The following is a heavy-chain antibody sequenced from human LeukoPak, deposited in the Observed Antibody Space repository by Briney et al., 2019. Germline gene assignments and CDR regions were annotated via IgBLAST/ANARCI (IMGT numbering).Heavy chain of an antibody. J-gene: IGHJ4*02. CDR2: IYPGDSGT. V-gene: IGHV5-51*01. CDR3: AISGSIGTISSIDY. D-gene: IGHD1-7*01. CDR1: GYSFTNYW. Sequence: PGASLKISCKGSGYSFTNYWIDWVRQMPGKGLEWMGIIYPGDSGTRYSPSFQGQVTISADKSISTAYLQWSSLKASDTAMYYCAISGSIGTISSIDYWGQGTLVTVSS.